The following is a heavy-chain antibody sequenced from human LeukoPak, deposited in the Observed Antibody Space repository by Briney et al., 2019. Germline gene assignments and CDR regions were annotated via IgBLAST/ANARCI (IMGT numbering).Heavy chain of an antibody. J-gene: IGHJ4*02. CDR1: GFTFSTYF. CDR3: ARDSYGLDY. V-gene: IGHV3-30-3*01. D-gene: IGHD5-18*01. CDR2: ISYDGSNK. Sequence: PGGSLRLSCAASGFTFSTYFIHWVRQAPGKGLEWVAVISYDGSNKYYADSVKGRFTISRDNSKNTLYLQMNSLRGEDTAVYYCARDSYGLDYWGQGTLVTVSS.